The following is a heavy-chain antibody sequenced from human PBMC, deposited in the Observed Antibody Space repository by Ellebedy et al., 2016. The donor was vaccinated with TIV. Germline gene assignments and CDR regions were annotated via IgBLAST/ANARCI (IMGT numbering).Heavy chain of an antibody. CDR3: ARDRSDDTLPGGFRYYGMDV. CDR2: ISGSGGST. J-gene: IGHJ6*02. D-gene: IGHD3-16*01. Sequence: GESLKISCAASGFTFSSYAMSWVRQAPGKGLEWVSAISGSGGSTYYADSVKGRFTISRDNSKNTLYLQMNSLRAEDTAVYYCARDRSDDTLPGGFRYYGMDVWGQGTTVTVSS. V-gene: IGHV3-23*01. CDR1: GFTFSSYA.